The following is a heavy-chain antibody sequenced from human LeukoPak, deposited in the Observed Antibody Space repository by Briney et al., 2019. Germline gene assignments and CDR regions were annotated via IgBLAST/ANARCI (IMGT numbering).Heavy chain of an antibody. Sequence: GASVKVSCKASKYTFTDYYMHWMRQAPGQGLEWMGWINPNSGGTKYAQKFQGRVTMTRDPSISTAYMELSRLRFDDTAVYYCARDAWLVGATNLYYFDHWGQGTPVTVSS. CDR1: KYTFTDYY. CDR3: ARDAWLVGATNLYYFDH. D-gene: IGHD1-26*01. V-gene: IGHV1-2*02. J-gene: IGHJ4*02. CDR2: INPNSGGT.